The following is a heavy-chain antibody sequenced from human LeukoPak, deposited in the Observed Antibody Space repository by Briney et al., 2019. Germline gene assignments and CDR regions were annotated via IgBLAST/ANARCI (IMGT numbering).Heavy chain of an antibody. CDR1: GFTFSSYS. V-gene: IGHV3-21*01. CDR2: ISRSSSYI. Sequence: PGGSLRLSCAASGFTFSSYSMNWVRQTPGKGLEWVSSISRSSSYIYYADSVKGRFTISRDNAKNSLYLQMNSLRAEDTAVYYCARDYSLEPTTVTTDYYYYGMDVWGQGTTVTVSS. CDR3: ARDYSLEPTTVTTDYYYYGMDV. J-gene: IGHJ6*02. D-gene: IGHD4-11*01.